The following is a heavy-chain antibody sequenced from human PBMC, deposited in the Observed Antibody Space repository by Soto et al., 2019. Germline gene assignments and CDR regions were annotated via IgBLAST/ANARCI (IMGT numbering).Heavy chain of an antibody. D-gene: IGHD6-19*01. CDR2: IYSGGST. CDR3: AGDRPYSSGWYHAS. J-gene: IGHJ5*02. Sequence: EVQLVESGGGLVQPGGSLRLSCAASGFTVSSNYMSWVRQAPGKGLEWVSVIYSGGSTYYADSVKGRFTISRDNSKNTLYLQMNSLRAEDTAVYYCAGDRPYSSGWYHASWGQGTRVTVSS. CDR1: GFTVSSNY. V-gene: IGHV3-66*01.